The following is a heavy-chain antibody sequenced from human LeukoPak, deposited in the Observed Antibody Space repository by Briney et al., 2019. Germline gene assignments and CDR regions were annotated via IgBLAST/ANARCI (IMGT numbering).Heavy chain of an antibody. J-gene: IGHJ1*01. CDR1: GFTFSSYA. CDR2: ISGSGDST. CDR3: AKDQGYYGSGSYKEYFQH. Sequence: GGSLRLSCAASGFTFSSYAMSWVRQAPGKGLEWVSAISGSGDSTYYADSVKGRFTTSRDNSKNTLYLQMNSLRAEDTAVYYCAKDQGYYGSGSYKEYFQHWGQGTLVTVSS. D-gene: IGHD3-10*01. V-gene: IGHV3-23*01.